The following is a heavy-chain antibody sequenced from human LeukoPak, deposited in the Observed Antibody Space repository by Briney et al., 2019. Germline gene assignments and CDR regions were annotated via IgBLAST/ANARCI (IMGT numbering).Heavy chain of an antibody. J-gene: IGHJ4*02. CDR2: INHSGST. Sequence: SETLSLTCAVYGGSFSGYYWSWIRQPPGKGLEWIGEINHSGSTNYNPSLKSRVTISVDMSKNQFSLKLSSVPAADTAVYYCASLPRRYSYGHGIGYWGQGTLVTVSS. CDR3: ASLPRRYSYGHGIGY. D-gene: IGHD5-18*01. CDR1: GGSFSGYY. V-gene: IGHV4-34*01.